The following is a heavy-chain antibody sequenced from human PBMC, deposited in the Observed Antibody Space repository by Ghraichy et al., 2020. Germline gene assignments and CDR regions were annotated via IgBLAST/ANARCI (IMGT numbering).Heavy chain of an antibody. CDR2: FYYSGST. CDR3: ARDRAKYSSSSWFDY. CDR1: GGSISSYY. Sequence: GALRLSCTVSGGSISSYYWSWIRQPPGKGLEWIGYFYYSGSTSYNPSLKSRVTISVDTSKNQFSLKLSSVTAADTAIYYCARDRAKYSSSSWFDYWGQGALVTVSS. D-gene: IGHD6-6*01. J-gene: IGHJ4*02. V-gene: IGHV4-59*01.